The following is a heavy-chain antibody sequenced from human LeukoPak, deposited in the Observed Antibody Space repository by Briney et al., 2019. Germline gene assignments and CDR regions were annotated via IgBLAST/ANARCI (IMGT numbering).Heavy chain of an antibody. D-gene: IGHD1-26*01. J-gene: IGHJ4*02. CDR1: GDSISSSGYY. Sequence: PSENLSLTCTVSGDSISSSGYYWGWIRQSPGKGPEWIGSIYYTGRTSYNPSLNNRVAISVDTSKNHFSLRLSSVTAADTAVYYCARPLVGAISGPFDYWGQGILVTVSS. V-gene: IGHV4-39*02. CDR2: IYYTGRT. CDR3: ARPLVGAISGPFDY.